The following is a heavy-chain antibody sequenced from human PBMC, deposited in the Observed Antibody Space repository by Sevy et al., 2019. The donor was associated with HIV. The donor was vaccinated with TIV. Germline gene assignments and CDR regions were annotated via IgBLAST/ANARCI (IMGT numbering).Heavy chain of an antibody. Sequence: GGSLRLPCAASGFTFSSYWMSWVRQAPGKGLEWVANIKQDGSEKYYVDSVKGRFTISRDNAKNSLYLQMNSLRAEDTAVYYCARKHCSSTSCPSHFDYWGQGTLVTVSS. V-gene: IGHV3-7*01. CDR2: IKQDGSEK. CDR3: ARKHCSSTSCPSHFDY. CDR1: GFTFSSYW. D-gene: IGHD2-2*01. J-gene: IGHJ4*02.